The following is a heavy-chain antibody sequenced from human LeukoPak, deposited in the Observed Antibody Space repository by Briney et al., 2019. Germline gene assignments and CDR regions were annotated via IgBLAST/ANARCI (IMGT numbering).Heavy chain of an antibody. CDR3: ASNSYGSGSYFFDY. CDR1: GYTFTSYG. J-gene: IGHJ4*02. CDR2: ISAYNGNT. D-gene: IGHD3-10*01. Sequence: AASVKVSCKASGYTFTSYGVSWVRQAPGQELEWMGWISAYNGNTNYAQKLQGRVTMTTDTSTSTAYMELRSLRSDDTAVYYCASNSYGSGSYFFDYWGQGTLVTVSS. V-gene: IGHV1-18*01.